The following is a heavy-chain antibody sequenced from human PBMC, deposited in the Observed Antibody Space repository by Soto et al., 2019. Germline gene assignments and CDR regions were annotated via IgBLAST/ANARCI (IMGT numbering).Heavy chain of an antibody. CDR1: GFSFSRFA. D-gene: IGHD1-26*01. Sequence: QVPLVESGGDVVQPGRSLRLSCAGSGFSFSRFAIHWVRQAPGKGLEWVAVITYDGSNQYYADSVKGRFTVSRDNSRSTVYLQMNNLRSEDTAIYYCARLFGGYSGSHADEFDIWGQGTMVPVSS. CDR3: ARLFGGYSGSHADEFDI. V-gene: IGHV3-30-3*01. J-gene: IGHJ3*02. CDR2: ITYDGSNQ.